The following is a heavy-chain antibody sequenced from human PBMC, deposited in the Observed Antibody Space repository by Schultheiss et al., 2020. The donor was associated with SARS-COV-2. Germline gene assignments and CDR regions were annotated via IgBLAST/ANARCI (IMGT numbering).Heavy chain of an antibody. J-gene: IGHJ4*02. CDR1: GFTFSSYA. CDR2: ISSNGGSK. D-gene: IGHD3-16*02. Sequence: GGSLRLSCSASGFTFSSYAMHWVRQAPGKGLEYVSAISSNGGSKYYADSVKGRFTISRDNSKNTLYLQMSSLRAKDTAVYYCVKERSDYVWGSYRNYWGQGTLVTVSS. CDR3: VKERSDYVWGSYRNY. V-gene: IGHV3-64D*06.